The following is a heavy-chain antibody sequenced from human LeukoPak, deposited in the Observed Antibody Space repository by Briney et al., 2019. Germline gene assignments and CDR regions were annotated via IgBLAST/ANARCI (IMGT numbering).Heavy chain of an antibody. Sequence: SGTLSLTCSVSGGSISTYYWSWIRQPPGKGREWIGYIYYTGRTNYSPSLKSRLTISIDTSKNQFSLKLSSVTAADTAVYYCVRVYFDSDGYYPFWGQGTLVTVSS. CDR3: VRVYFDSDGYYPF. D-gene: IGHD3-22*01. V-gene: IGHV4-59*08. J-gene: IGHJ4*02. CDR2: IYYTGRT. CDR1: GGSISTYY.